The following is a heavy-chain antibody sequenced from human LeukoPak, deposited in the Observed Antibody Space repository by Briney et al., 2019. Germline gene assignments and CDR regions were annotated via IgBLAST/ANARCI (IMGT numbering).Heavy chain of an antibody. Sequence: TGGSLRLSCAASGFTFSSYCMSWVRQAPGKGLEWVANIKQDGSEEYYVDSVKGRFTISRDNAKNSLYPQMNSLRAEDTAVYYCARENFQYWAQGTLVTVSS. V-gene: IGHV3-7*04. CDR1: GFTFSSYC. CDR2: IKQDGSEE. CDR3: ARENFQY. J-gene: IGHJ4*02.